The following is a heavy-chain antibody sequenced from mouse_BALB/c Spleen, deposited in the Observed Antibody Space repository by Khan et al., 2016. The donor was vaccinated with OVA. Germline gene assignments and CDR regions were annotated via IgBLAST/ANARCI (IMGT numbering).Heavy chain of an antibody. J-gene: IGHJ2*01. Sequence: ESGPGLVKPSQSLSLTCTVTGYSITSGYGWNWIRQFPGNKLECMGYISYSGSTNYNPSLKSRISITRDTSKNQFFLQLNSVTTEDTATYYCARTARIKYWGQGTTLTVSS. CDR3: ARTARIKY. V-gene: IGHV3-2*02. D-gene: IGHD1-2*01. CDR1: GYSITSGYG. CDR2: ISYSGST.